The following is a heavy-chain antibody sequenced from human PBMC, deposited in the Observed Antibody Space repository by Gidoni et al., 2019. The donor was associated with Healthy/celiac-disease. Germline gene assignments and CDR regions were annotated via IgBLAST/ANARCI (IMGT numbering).Heavy chain of an antibody. CDR3: AHRGPRTYYYDSSGYHAFDI. D-gene: IGHD3-22*01. V-gene: IGHV2-5*02. J-gene: IGHJ3*02. Sequence: QITLKESGPTLVKPTQTLTLTCTFSGFSLSTSGVGVGWIRQPPGKALEWLALIYWDDDKRYSPSLKSRLTITKDTSKNQVVLTMTNMDPVDTATYYCAHRGPRTYYYDSSGYHAFDIWGQGTMVTVSS. CDR1: GFSLSTSGVG. CDR2: IYWDDDK.